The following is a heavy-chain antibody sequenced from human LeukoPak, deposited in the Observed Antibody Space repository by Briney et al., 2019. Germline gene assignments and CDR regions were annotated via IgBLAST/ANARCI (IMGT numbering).Heavy chain of an antibody. CDR2: INHSGST. D-gene: IGHD4-11*01. V-gene: IGHV4-34*01. CDR1: GGSFSGYY. Sequence: SETPSLTCAVYGGSFSGYYWSWIRQPPGKGLEWIGEINHSGSTNYNPSLKSRVTISVDTSKNQFSLKLSSVTAADTAVYYCARGMTTVTTDYFDYWGQGTLVTVSS. J-gene: IGHJ4*02. CDR3: ARGMTTVTTDYFDY.